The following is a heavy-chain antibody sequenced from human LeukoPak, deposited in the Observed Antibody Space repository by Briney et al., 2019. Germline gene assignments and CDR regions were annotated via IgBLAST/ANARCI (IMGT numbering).Heavy chain of an antibody. CDR3: AKDQGQQLVPLDY. CDR2: ISYDGSNK. CDR1: GFTFSSYG. J-gene: IGHJ4*02. V-gene: IGHV3-30*18. D-gene: IGHD6-13*01. Sequence: GGSLRLSCAASGFTFSSYGMHWVRQAPGKGLEWVAVISYDGSNKYYADSVKGRFTISRDNSKNTLYLQMNSLRAEDTAVYYCAKDQGQQLVPLDYWGQGTLVTVSS.